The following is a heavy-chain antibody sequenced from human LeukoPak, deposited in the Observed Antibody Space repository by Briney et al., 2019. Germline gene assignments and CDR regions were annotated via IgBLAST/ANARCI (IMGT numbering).Heavy chain of an antibody. V-gene: IGHV3-30*01. CDR3: ARDHRPTRDFDY. D-gene: IGHD1-14*01. CDR1: GFTFSSYA. CDR2: ISYDGSNK. Sequence: GGSLRLSCAASGFTFSSYAMHWVRQAPGKGLEWVAVISYDGSNKYYADSVKGRFTISRDNSKNTLYLQMNSLRAEDTAVYYCARDHRPTRDFDYWGQGTLVTVSS. J-gene: IGHJ4*02.